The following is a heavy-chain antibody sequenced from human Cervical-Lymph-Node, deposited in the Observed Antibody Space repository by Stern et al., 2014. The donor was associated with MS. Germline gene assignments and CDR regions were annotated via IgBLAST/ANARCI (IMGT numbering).Heavy chain of an antibody. V-gene: IGHV1-69*01. Sequence: QVQLVESGAEVKKPGSSVKVSCKASGGTFSSYAISWGRQAPGQGLEWMGGIIPIFGTANYAQKFQGRVTITADESTSTAYMELSSLRSEDTAVYYCARPEYCSGGSCYSLDAFDIWGQGTMVTVSS. D-gene: IGHD2-15*01. CDR2: IIPIFGTA. CDR1: GGTFSSYA. J-gene: IGHJ3*02. CDR3: ARPEYCSGGSCYSLDAFDI.